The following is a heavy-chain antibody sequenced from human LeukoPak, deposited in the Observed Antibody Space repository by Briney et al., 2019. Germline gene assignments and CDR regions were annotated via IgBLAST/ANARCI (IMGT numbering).Heavy chain of an antibody. Sequence: GGSLRLSCAASGFTFSSYSMNWVRQAPGKGLEWVAVTSYDESHKYYADSVKGRFTISRDNSKNTLYLQMNSLRAEDTAVYYCAKDRSSSTSCYHFDYWGQGTLVTVSS. CDR3: AKDRSSSTSCYHFDY. CDR2: TSYDESHK. J-gene: IGHJ4*02. D-gene: IGHD2-2*01. CDR1: GFTFSSYS. V-gene: IGHV3-30*18.